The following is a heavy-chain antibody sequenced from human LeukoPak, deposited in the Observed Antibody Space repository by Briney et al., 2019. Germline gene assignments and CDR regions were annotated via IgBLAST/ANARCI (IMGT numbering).Heavy chain of an antibody. CDR1: RFAFNKSW. CDR2: INLDTSVT. J-gene: IGHJ4*02. V-gene: IGHV3-74*01. D-gene: IGHD1-26*01. Sequence: PGGSLRLSCTASRFAFNKSWVHWVRQARGEGLVWVLRINLDTSVTIYGDSVEGRFTIPRDSAENTLYLQINSLRRGDRAVYYCARAHVSGSYFDFDYSGQGTLVTVSS. CDR3: ARAHVSGSYFDFDY.